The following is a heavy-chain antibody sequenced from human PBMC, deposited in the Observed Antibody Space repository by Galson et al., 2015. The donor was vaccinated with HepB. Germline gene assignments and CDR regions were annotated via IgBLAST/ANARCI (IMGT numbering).Heavy chain of an antibody. Sequence: SVKVSCKASGYTFTGYYMHWVRQAPGQGLEWMGRINPNSGGTNYAQKFQGRVTMTRDTSISTAYMELRSLRSDDTAVYYCARGGSGLTKYYFDYWGQGTLVTVSS. CDR2: INPNSGGT. V-gene: IGHV1-2*06. CDR1: GYTFTGYY. CDR3: ARGGSGLTKYYFDY. J-gene: IGHJ4*02. D-gene: IGHD6-19*01.